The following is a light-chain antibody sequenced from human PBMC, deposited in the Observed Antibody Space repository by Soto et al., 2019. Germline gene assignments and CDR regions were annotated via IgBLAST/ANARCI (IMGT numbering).Light chain of an antibody. V-gene: IGKV1-5*01. CDR3: QQYKSYST. Sequence: DIQLTQSPSTLSASVGDRVTLTCRASQSLNTRLAWYQQRPGKAPKLLIYDASTLESGVPSRFSGGGSGTEFTPTINNLQPDDLATYICQQYKSYSTFGRGTKVDIK. J-gene: IGKJ1*01. CDR2: DAS. CDR1: QSLNTR.